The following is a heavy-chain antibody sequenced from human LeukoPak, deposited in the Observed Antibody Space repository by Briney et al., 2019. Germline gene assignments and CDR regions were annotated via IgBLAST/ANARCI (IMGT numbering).Heavy chain of an antibody. Sequence: SETLSLTCTVSGGSISSSSYYWGWIRQPPGKGLECIGEINHSGSTNYNPSLKSRVTISIDTSKNQFSLKVNSVTAADTAVYYCARAPRLVMAARQYYYYYMDVWGKGTTVTVSS. J-gene: IGHJ6*03. V-gene: IGHV4-39*07. CDR1: GGSISSSSYY. D-gene: IGHD6-6*01. CDR2: INHSGST. CDR3: ARAPRLVMAARQYYYYYMDV.